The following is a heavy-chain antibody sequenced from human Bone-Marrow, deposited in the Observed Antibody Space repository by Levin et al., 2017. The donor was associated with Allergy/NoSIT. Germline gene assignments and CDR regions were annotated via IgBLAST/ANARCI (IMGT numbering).Heavy chain of an antibody. CDR1: GFTFSSYG. Sequence: GGSLRLSCAASGFTFSSYGMHWVRQAPGKGLEWVAVISYDGSNKYYADSVKGRFTISRDNSKNTLYLQMNSLRAEDTAVYYCAKVVGRDGFLRERTYFDYWGQGTLVTVSS. J-gene: IGHJ4*02. CDR2: ISYDGSNK. V-gene: IGHV3-30*18. D-gene: IGHD5-24*01. CDR3: AKVVGRDGFLRERTYFDY.